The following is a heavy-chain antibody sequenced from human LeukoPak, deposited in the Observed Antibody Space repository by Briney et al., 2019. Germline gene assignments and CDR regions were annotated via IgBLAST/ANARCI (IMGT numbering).Heavy chain of an antibody. CDR1: GFTFDDYG. Sequence: PGGSLRLSCAASGFTFDDYGMSWVRQAPGKGLVWVSRISSDGSSTNYADSVKGRFTISRDNAKNTLYLQMNSLRAEDTAVYYCARDKNRLIMDVWGKGTTVTVSS. J-gene: IGHJ6*03. D-gene: IGHD1-14*01. CDR2: ISSDGSST. CDR3: ARDKNRLIMDV. V-gene: IGHV3-74*01.